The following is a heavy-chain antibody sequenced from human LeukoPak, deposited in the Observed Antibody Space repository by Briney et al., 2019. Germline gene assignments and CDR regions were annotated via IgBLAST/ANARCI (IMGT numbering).Heavy chain of an antibody. J-gene: IGHJ6*03. Sequence: ASVKVSCKASGYTFTSYDINWVRQAPGQGHEWMGWISAYNGNTNYEQEVQGRVTMTTDTSTSTAYMELRSLRSDDTAVYYCARVMVRGAKVDFGYYYYRDVWGKGTTVTVSS. V-gene: IGHV1-18*01. CDR2: ISAYNGNT. CDR3: ARVMVRGAKVDFGYYYYRDV. D-gene: IGHD3-10*01. CDR1: GYTFTSYD.